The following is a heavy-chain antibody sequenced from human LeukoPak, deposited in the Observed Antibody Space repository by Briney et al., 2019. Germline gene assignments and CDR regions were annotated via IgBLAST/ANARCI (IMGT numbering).Heavy chain of an antibody. Sequence: GGSLRLSCAASGFTFSSYAMSWVRQAPGKGLEWVSAISGSGGSTYYADSVKGRFTISRDNSKNTLYLQMNSLRAEDTDVYYCAKDRLCGGDCYWYYYYYMDVWGKGTTVTVSS. J-gene: IGHJ6*03. CDR1: GFTFSSYA. D-gene: IGHD2-21*01. CDR3: AKDRLCGGDCYWYYYYYMDV. V-gene: IGHV3-23*01. CDR2: ISGSGGST.